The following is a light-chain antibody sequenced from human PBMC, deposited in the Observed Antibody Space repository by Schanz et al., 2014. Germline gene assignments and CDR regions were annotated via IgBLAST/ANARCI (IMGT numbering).Light chain of an antibody. CDR2: GHN. V-gene: IGLV1-47*02. J-gene: IGLJ2*01. CDR1: SSNIGTNT. CDR3: AAWDDSLRVL. Sequence: QSVLTQPPSASGTPGQRVTISCSGSSSNIGTNTVNWYQQLPGTAPKLLIYGHNRRPSGVPDRFSASKSGTSASLAISGLRSEDEADYYCAAWDDSLRVLFGGGTKLTVL.